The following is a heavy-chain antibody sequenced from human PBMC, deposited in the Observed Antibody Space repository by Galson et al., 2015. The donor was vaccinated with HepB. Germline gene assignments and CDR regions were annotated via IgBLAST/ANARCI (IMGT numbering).Heavy chain of an antibody. CDR3: ARRTSGPYYYSYAMDV. D-gene: IGHD3-3*01. CDR2: INPGDSEI. CDR1: GYSFSNYW. V-gene: IGHV5-51*01. Sequence: QSGAEVKKPGESLKISCKGSGYSFSNYWIGWVRQMPGKGLEWMGIINPGDSEIRYSPSFQGQVTMSADKSTTTASLYWSSLRASDTAMYYCARRTSGPYYYSYAMDVWGQGTPVTVSS. J-gene: IGHJ6*02.